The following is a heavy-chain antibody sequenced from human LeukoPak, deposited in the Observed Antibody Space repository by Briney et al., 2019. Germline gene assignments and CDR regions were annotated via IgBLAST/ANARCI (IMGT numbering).Heavy chain of an antibody. Sequence: GGSLRLSCAASGFNLANHAMSWVRQTPGKGLEWVSAISGGGDTTYYADSVTGRFTISRDNSKDTLFLQMHSLRPGDTAVYYCVREXTPATANYWGQGTLVTISS. CDR3: VREXTPATANY. V-gene: IGHV3-23*01. CDR2: ISGGGDTT. J-gene: IGHJ4*02. D-gene: IGHD2-21*02. CDR1: GFNLANHA.